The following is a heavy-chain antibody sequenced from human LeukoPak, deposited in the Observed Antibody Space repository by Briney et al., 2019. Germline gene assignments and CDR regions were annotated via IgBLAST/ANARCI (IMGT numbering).Heavy chain of an antibody. CDR3: ASITYYYDSSGYSDY. V-gene: IGHV4-39*01. D-gene: IGHD3-22*01. CDR2: IYYSGST. CDR1: SGSISSSIYY. J-gene: IGHJ4*02. Sequence: SETLSLTCTVSSGSISSSIYYWGWIRQPPGKGLEWIGSIYYSGSTYYNPSLKSRVTISVDTSKNQFSLKLSSVTAADTAVYYCASITYYYDSSGYSDYWGQGTLVTVSS.